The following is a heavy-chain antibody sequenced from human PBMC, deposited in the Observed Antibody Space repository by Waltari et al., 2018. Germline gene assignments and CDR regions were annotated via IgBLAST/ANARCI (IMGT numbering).Heavy chain of an antibody. Sequence: PSLLKPSETLSLICTVSGGSISGFYWSWVRQPPGKGLDWIGYIYYTGSTNVNPSLKSRVTMSVDTSKNQFSLKLSSVTAADTAFYYCARGGGGDWEWFDPWGQGTLVTVSS. CDR1: GGSISGFY. CDR3: ARGGGGDWEWFDP. D-gene: IGHD2-21*02. CDR2: IYYTGST. J-gene: IGHJ5*02. V-gene: IGHV4-59*01.